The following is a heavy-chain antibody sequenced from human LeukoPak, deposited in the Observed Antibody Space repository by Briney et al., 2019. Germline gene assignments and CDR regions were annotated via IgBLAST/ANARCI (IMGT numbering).Heavy chain of an antibody. CDR2: IKGDESAR. Sequence: PGGSLRLSCAASGFTFSSYWMAWVRQAPGKGLEWVGNIKGDESARHQADSVKGRFTISRDNTRNSLYLQMTNLRGDDTAVYYCARDVVGSLDYWGQGTLVTVSS. J-gene: IGHJ4*02. CDR1: GFTFSSYW. CDR3: ARDVVGSLDY. D-gene: IGHD1-26*01. V-gene: IGHV3-7*01.